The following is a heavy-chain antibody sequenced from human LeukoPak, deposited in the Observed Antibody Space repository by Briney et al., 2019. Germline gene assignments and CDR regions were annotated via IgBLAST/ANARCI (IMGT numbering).Heavy chain of an antibody. V-gene: IGHV3-21*01. D-gene: IGHD3-22*01. CDR2: ISHSSTYI. CDR1: GFTFSTFD. J-gene: IGHJ4*02. Sequence: PGGSLRLSCAASGFTFSTFDFNWVRQAPGKGLEWVSSISHSSTYISYADSVKGRFTISRDNARNSLYLQMDSLRVEDTAVYYCARGYYYDSSVAYWGQGTLVTVSS. CDR3: ARGYYYDSSVAY.